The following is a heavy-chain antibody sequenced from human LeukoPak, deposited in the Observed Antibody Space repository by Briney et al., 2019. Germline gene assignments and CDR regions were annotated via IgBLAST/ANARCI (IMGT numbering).Heavy chain of an antibody. Sequence: GGSLRLSCAASGFTVSSNYMSWVRQAPGKGLEWVSLIYSGGSTYYADSVKGRFTISRHNSKNTLYLQMNSLRGEDTAAYYCARAPGWGGAFDYWGQGTLVTVSS. CDR3: ARAPGWGGAFDY. J-gene: IGHJ4*02. D-gene: IGHD7-27*01. V-gene: IGHV3-53*04. CDR1: GFTVSSNY. CDR2: IYSGGST.